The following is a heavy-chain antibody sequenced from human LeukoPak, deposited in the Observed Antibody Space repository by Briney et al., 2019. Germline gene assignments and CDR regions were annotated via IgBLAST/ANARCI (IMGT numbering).Heavy chain of an antibody. CDR1: GYTFTSYD. J-gene: IGHJ6*02. V-gene: IGHV1-8*01. D-gene: IGHD3-22*01. Sequence: ASVKVSCKASGYTFTSYDINWVRQATGQGLEWMGWMNPNSGNTGYAQKFQGRVTMTRNTSISTAYMELSSLRSEDTAVYYCARAPPDYYDSSGDGMDVWGQGTKVTVSS. CDR3: ARAPPDYYDSSGDGMDV. CDR2: MNPNSGNT.